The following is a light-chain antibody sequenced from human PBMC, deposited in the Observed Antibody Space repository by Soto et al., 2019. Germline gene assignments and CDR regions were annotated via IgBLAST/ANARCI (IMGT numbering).Light chain of an antibody. CDR3: QQYFSSPSP. V-gene: IGKV3-20*01. J-gene: IGKJ1*01. Sequence: EIVVTQSPGSLSLSPGERATVSGRASQSVSSSYLAWYQQKPGQPPRRLIYGASSRATGIPDRSRSRRSGTDFTVTISALELEALAVYFCQQYFSSPSPVAQGTEV. CDR2: GAS. CDR1: QSVSSSY.